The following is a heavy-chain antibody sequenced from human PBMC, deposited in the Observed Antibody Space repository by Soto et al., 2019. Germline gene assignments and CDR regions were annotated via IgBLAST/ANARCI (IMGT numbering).Heavy chain of an antibody. V-gene: IGHV4-31*03. J-gene: IGHJ4*02. D-gene: IGHD3-22*01. CDR2: IYYSGST. Sequence: SETLSLTCTVSGGSISSGGYYWSWIRQHPGKGMEWIGYIYYSGSTYYNPSLKSRVTISVDTSKNQFSLKLSSVTAADTAVYYCARCDAYYYDSSGYQKDLFDYWGQGTLVTVSS. CDR1: GGSISSGGYY. CDR3: ARCDAYYYDSSGYQKDLFDY.